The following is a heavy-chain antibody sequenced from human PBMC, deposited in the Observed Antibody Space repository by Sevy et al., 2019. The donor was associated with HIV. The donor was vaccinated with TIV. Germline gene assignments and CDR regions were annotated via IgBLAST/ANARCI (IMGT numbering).Heavy chain of an antibody. J-gene: IGHJ5*02. V-gene: IGHV1-69*13. CDR3: ARDRDRGCFDP. D-gene: IGHD3-16*01. Sequence: ASVKVSCKTSGGTFSGYAISWVRQAPGQGLEWMGGIIAVSGTTNYVEKFQGRLTITADVSTRTVYMELRSLKTEDTAIYYCARDRDRGCFDPWGQGTLVTVSS. CDR1: GGTFSGYA. CDR2: IIAVSGTT.